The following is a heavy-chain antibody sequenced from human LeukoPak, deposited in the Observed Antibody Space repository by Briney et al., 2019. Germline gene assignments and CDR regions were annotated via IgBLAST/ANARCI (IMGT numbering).Heavy chain of an antibody. J-gene: IGHJ5*02. V-gene: IGHV4-59*08. D-gene: IGHD3-3*01. Sequence: SETLSLTCTVSGGSISSYYWSWIRQPPGKGLEWIGYIYYSGSTYYNPSLKSRVTISVDTSKNRFSLKLSSVTAADTAVYYCARGLVLRFLEWLSQGWFDPWGQGTLVTVSS. CDR2: IYYSGST. CDR3: ARGLVLRFLEWLSQGWFDP. CDR1: GGSISSYY.